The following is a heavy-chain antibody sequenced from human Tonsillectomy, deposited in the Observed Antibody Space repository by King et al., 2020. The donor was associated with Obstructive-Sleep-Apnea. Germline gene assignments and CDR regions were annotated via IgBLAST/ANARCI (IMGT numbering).Heavy chain of an antibody. CDR3: AKEKSGSGWPIGFDS. CDR2: VSYDGSYK. V-gene: IGHV3-30*18. J-gene: IGHJ4*02. D-gene: IGHD6-19*01. Sequence: QLVQSGGGVVQPGRSLRLSCAVSGFTFSDFGMHWVRQAPGKGLEWVAVVSYDGSYKNSEDSVKGRFTISRDNSKNTLYLQMNSLRGEDTAVYYCAKEKSGSGWPIGFDSWGQGTLVTVSS. CDR1: GFTFSDFG.